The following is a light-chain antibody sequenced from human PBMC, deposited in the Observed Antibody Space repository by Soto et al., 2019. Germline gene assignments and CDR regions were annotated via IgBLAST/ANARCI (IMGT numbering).Light chain of an antibody. CDR1: NIGSND. CDR2: SDT. V-gene: IGLV3-21*04. J-gene: IGLJ2*01. Sequence: SYELAQPPSVSVAPGKTARISCGGNNIGSNDVHWYQQKPGQAPVLVIYSDTDLPPVIPERFSGSNSANMATLTISRVEAGDEADYYCQVWDSGSAHVLFGGGTKLTVL. CDR3: QVWDSGSAHVL.